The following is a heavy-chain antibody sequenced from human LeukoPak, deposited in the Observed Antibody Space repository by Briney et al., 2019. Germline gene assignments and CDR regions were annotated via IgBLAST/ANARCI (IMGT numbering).Heavy chain of an antibody. CDR1: GYTFTSYG. V-gene: IGHV1-18*01. D-gene: IGHD3-9*01. Sequence: ASVKVSCKASGYTFTSYGISWVRQAPGQGLEWMGWISAYNGNTNYAQKLQGRVTMTTDTSTSTAYMELRSLRSDDTAVYYCARARAAYDILTGYPYYYYGMDVWGQGTTVTVSS. J-gene: IGHJ6*02. CDR2: ISAYNGNT. CDR3: ARARAAYDILTGYPYYYYGMDV.